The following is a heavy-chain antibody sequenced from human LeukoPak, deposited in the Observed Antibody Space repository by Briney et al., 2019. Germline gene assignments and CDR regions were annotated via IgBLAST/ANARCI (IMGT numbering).Heavy chain of an antibody. CDR2: IKQDGSEK. D-gene: IGHD2-2*01. CDR3: ARDIGGQYQLLLDY. CDR1: GFTFSSYG. V-gene: IGHV3-7*01. Sequence: GGSLRLSCAASGFTFSSYGMSWVRQAPGKGLEWVANIKQDGSEKYYVDSVKGRFTISRDNAKNTLYLQMNSLRAEDTAVYYCARDIGGQYQLLLDYWGQGTLVTVSS. J-gene: IGHJ4*02.